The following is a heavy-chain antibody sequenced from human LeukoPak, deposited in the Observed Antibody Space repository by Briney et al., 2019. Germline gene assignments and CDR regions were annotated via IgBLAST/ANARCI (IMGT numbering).Heavy chain of an antibody. CDR3: ASVVLPAFDY. V-gene: IGHV4-38-2*02. CDR2: IYHSGST. J-gene: IGHJ4*02. CDR1: GYSISSGYY. Sequence: SETLSLTCTVSGYSISSGYYWGWIRQPPGKGLEWIGSIYHSGSTYYNPSLKSRVTISVDTSKNQFSLKLSSVTAADTAVYYCASVVLPAFDYWGQGTLVTVSS. D-gene: IGHD2-21*01.